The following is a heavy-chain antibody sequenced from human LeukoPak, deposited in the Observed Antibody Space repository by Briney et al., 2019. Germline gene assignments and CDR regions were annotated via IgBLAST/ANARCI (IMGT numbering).Heavy chain of an antibody. V-gene: IGHV4-61*02. Sequence: SETLSLTCTVSGGSISSGSYYWSWIRQPAGKGLEWIGRIYTSGSTNYNPSLKSRVTISVDTSKNQFSLKLSSVTAADTAVYYCARSQVVTAFDYWGQGTLVTVSS. CDR1: GGSISSGSYY. CDR3: ARSQVVTAFDY. CDR2: IYTSGST. J-gene: IGHJ4*02. D-gene: IGHD4-23*01.